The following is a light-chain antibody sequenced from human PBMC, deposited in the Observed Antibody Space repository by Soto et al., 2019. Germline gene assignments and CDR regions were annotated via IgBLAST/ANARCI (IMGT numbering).Light chain of an antibody. V-gene: IGKV1-5*01. J-gene: IGKJ4*01. CDR1: QTINSW. Sequence: DIQMTQSPSTLSASVGDRVTITFRAGQTINSWLAWYQQKPGKAPKLLIYDASSLESGVPSRFSGSGSGTDFTLTISRLEPEDFAVYYCQKFSSYPLTFGGGTKVDIK. CDR2: DAS. CDR3: QKFSSYPLT.